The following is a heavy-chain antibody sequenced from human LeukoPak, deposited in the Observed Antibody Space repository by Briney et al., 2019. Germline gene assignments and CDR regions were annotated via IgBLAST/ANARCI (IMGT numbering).Heavy chain of an antibody. Sequence: GGSLRLSCAASGFTFSSYEMNWVRQAPGKGLERVSYISSSGSTIYYADSVKGRFTISRDNAKNSLYLQMNSLRAEDTAVYYCARDRGSDTAMVKSFDPWGQGTLVTVSS. CDR2: ISSSGSTI. V-gene: IGHV3-48*03. J-gene: IGHJ5*02. CDR1: GFTFSSYE. D-gene: IGHD5-18*01. CDR3: ARDRGSDTAMVKSFDP.